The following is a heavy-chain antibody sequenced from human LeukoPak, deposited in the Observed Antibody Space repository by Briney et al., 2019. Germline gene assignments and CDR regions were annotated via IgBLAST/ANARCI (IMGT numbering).Heavy chain of an antibody. D-gene: IGHD4-17*01. Sequence: GGSLRLSCAASGFTLSSYATSWVRQAPGKGLEWVSAISGSGGSTYYADSVKGRFTISRDNSKNTLYLQMNSLRAEDTAVYYCAKDLWLDYGDSHWGQGTLVTVSS. V-gene: IGHV3-23*01. J-gene: IGHJ1*01. CDR2: ISGSGGST. CDR1: GFTLSSYA. CDR3: AKDLWLDYGDSH.